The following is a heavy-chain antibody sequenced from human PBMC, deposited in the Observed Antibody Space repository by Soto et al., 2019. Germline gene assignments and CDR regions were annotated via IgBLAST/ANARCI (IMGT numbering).Heavy chain of an antibody. CDR3: AKDLTRQLAYWLDP. Sequence: ASVQVSCKASGFSFTGYYIHWLRQAPGQGLEWMGWINAHSGGTEYAQKFQGRVTLTRDTYIATAYLTLTSLTSDDTSLYYCAKDLTRQLAYWLDPWGQGTQVTV. CDR1: GFSFTGYY. J-gene: IGHJ5*02. CDR2: INAHSGGT. V-gene: IGHV1-2*02. D-gene: IGHD3-16*01.